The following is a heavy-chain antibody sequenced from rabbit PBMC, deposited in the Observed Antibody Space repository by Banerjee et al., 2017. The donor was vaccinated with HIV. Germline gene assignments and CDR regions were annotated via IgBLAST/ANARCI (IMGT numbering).Heavy chain of an antibody. V-gene: IGHV1S45*01. J-gene: IGHJ4*01. CDR1: GIDLSSYYY. CDR3: AREGVSTMGYYNDFDL. Sequence: QEQLVESGGGLVQPEGSLTLTCKASGIDLSSYYYMCWVRQAPGKGLELIACIIRSSGSTWYASWAKGRFTISKTSTTVTLQMTSLTAADTATYFCAREGVSTMGYYNDFDLWGPGTLVTVS. D-gene: IGHD1-1*01. CDR2: IIRSSGST.